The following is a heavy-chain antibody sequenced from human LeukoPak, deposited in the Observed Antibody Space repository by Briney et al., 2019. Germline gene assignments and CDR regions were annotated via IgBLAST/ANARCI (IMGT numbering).Heavy chain of an antibody. Sequence: GGSLRLSCAASGFTFSSYAMSWVRQAPGKGLEWVSAISGSGGSTYYADSVKGRFTISRDNSKNTLYLQMNSLRAEDTAVYYCAKDMSVIVVVEYYFDYWGQGTLVTVSS. D-gene: IGHD3-22*01. CDR1: GFTFSSYA. V-gene: IGHV3-23*01. CDR3: AKDMSVIVVVEYYFDY. J-gene: IGHJ4*02. CDR2: ISGSGGST.